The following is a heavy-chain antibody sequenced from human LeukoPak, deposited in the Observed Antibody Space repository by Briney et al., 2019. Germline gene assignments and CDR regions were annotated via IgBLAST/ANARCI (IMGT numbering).Heavy chain of an antibody. V-gene: IGHV3-7*01. CDR3: ARGPNFGDYVDFLDS. D-gene: IGHD4-17*01. J-gene: IGHJ4*02. Sequence: GGSLRLSCAASGFIFSSHWITWVRLAPGKGLEWVANIKQGGSQKYYVDSVKGRFTISRDDAKSTLFLQMNNLRAEDSALYYCARGPNFGDYVDFLDSWGQGTLVTVSS. CDR1: GFIFSSHW. CDR2: IKQGGSQK.